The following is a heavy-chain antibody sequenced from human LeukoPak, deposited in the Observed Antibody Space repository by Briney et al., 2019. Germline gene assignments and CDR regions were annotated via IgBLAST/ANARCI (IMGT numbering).Heavy chain of an antibody. V-gene: IGHV3-74*01. D-gene: IGHD5-12*01. CDR3: VKDKHRDGYTYGVYAS. J-gene: IGHJ5*02. CDR2: INIDGRNT. Sequence: GGSLRLSCAASEFTLSSYFMHWVRQAPGKGLVWVSRINIDGRNTISADSVEGRFTISRDNAKNTLYLQMSSLRPEDTALYYCVKDKHRDGYTYGVYASWGQGTLITVSS. CDR1: EFTLSSYF.